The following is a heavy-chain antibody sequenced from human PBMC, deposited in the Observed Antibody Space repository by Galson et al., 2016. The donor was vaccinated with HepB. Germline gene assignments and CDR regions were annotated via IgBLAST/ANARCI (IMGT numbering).Heavy chain of an antibody. CDR3: TREGLSSGPDLDN. Sequence: SLRLSCAASGFTFSDHYIDWVRQAPGKGLEWIGRTKDKANSYTTEYAASVKGRFTISRDVSKNSLYLQMNSLKTEDTAVYYCTREGLSSGPDLDNWGQGTLVTVSS. CDR1: GFTFSDHY. D-gene: IGHD6-25*01. J-gene: IGHJ4*02. CDR2: TKDKANSYTT. V-gene: IGHV3-72*01.